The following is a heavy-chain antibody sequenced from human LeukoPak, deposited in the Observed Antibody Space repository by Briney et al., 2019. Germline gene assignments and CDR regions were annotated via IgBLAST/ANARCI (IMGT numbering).Heavy chain of an antibody. CDR1: GFTFSSYA. D-gene: IGHD3-22*01. J-gene: IGHJ4*02. V-gene: IGHV3-23*01. Sequence: GGSLRLSCAASGFTFSSYAMSWVRKAPGKGLEWVSAISGSGGSTYYADSVKGRFTISRDNSKNTLYLQMNSLRAEDTAVYYCAKMKYYDSSGQADYWGQGTLVTVSS. CDR2: ISGSGGST. CDR3: AKMKYYDSSGQADY.